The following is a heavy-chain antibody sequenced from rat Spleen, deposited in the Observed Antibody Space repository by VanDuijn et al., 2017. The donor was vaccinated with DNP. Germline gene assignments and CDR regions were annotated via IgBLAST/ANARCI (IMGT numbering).Heavy chain of an antibody. V-gene: IGHV3-3*01. D-gene: IGHD1-1*01. CDR1: GYSITSSFR. CDR2: INGAGST. Sequence: EVQLQESGPGLVKPSQSLSLTCSVTGYSITSSFRWSWIRKFPGDKLEWMGYINGAGSTNFNPSLKSRISITRDTSKNQLFLQVNSVTTEDTATYYCASTQFSGDVNWFAYWGQGTLVTVSS. J-gene: IGHJ3*01. CDR3: ASTQFSGDVNWFAY.